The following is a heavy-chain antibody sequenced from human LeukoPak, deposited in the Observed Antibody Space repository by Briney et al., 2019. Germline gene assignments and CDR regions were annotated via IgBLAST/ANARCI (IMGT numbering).Heavy chain of an antibody. CDR3: ARRSPGPGTSYFDY. CDR2: IWPDGSNK. D-gene: IGHD6-13*01. CDR1: GFTFSSSG. V-gene: IGHV3-33*01. Sequence: PGGSLRLSCAASGFTFSSSGMHWVRQAPGKGLEWAAVIWPDGSNKYYADSVKGRFTISRDNSKNTLYLQMNSLRVEDTAVYFCARRSPGPGTSYFDYWGQGTLVTVSS. J-gene: IGHJ4*02.